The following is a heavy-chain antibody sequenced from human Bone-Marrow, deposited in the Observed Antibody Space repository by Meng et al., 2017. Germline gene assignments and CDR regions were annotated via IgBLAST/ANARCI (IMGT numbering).Heavy chain of an antibody. D-gene: IGHD1-26*01. CDR3: AVRPLVGPTAEVDY. J-gene: IGHJ4*02. V-gene: IGHV1-3*01. Sequence: ASVKVSCKASGYTFTSYAMHWVRQAPGQRLEWMGWINAGNGNTKYSQKFQGRVTMTRDTSISTAYMELSRLRSDDTAVYYCAVRPLVGPTAEVDYWGQGTLVTVSS. CDR2: INAGNGNT. CDR1: GYTFTSYA.